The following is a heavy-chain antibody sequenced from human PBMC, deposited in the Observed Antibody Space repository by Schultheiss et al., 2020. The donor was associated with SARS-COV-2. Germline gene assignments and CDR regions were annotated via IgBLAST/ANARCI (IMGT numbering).Heavy chain of an antibody. D-gene: IGHD1-1*01. CDR3: ARDTTYYYYMDV. Sequence: GGSLRLSCAASGFTFSNAWMSWVRQAPGKGLEWVSAISGSGGSTYYADSVKGRFTISRDNSKNTLYLQMNSLRAEDTAVYYCARDTTYYYYMDVWGKGTTVTVSS. CDR1: GFTFSNAW. CDR2: ISGSGGST. J-gene: IGHJ6*03. V-gene: IGHV3-23*01.